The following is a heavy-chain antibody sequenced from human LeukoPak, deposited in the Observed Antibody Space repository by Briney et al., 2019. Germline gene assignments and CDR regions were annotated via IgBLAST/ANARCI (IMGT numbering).Heavy chain of an antibody. J-gene: IGHJ4*02. Sequence: GGSLRLSXAASGFTFSSYWMHWVRQAPGKGLVWVSRVNNDGSTTNYADSVKGRFTISRDNTKNTLYLQMNSLRAEDTAVYFCLAAAGTIGWGQGTLVTASS. D-gene: IGHD6-13*01. V-gene: IGHV3-74*01. CDR1: GFTFSSYW. CDR2: VNNDGSTT. CDR3: LAAAGTIG.